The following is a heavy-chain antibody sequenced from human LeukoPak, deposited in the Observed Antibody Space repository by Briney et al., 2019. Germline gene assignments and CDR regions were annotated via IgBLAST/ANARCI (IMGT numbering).Heavy chain of an antibody. Sequence: GGSLRLSCAVSGITLSNYGMSWVRQAPGKGLEWVAGISDSGGRTNYADSVKGRFTISRDNPKNTIYLQMTSLRAEDTAVYFCAKRGVVIRVILVGFHKEAYYFDSWGQGALSPSPQ. CDR1: GITLSNYG. CDR2: ISDSGGRT. D-gene: IGHD3-22*01. V-gene: IGHV3-23*01. J-gene: IGHJ4*02. CDR3: AKRGVVIRVILVGFHKEAYYFDS.